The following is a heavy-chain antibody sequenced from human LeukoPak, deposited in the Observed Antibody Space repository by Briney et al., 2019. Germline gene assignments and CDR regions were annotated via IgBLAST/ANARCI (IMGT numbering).Heavy chain of an antibody. Sequence: GGSLRLSCAASGFSFSKNDMHWVRQRTGKGLEWVSGIGTAGDTNYPGSVKGRFTISRETAKNSLYLQMSSLRAEDTAVYYCAGRTSWYYGFDVWGQGTTVTVSS. CDR2: IGTAGDT. V-gene: IGHV3-13*01. J-gene: IGHJ6*02. CDR3: AGRTSWYYGFDV. CDR1: GFSFSKND.